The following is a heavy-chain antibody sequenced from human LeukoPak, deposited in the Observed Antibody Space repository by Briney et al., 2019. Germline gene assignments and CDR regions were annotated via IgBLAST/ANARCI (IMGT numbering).Heavy chain of an antibody. Sequence: SETLSLTCTVSDGSISSGGYCWSWIRQHPGKGLEWIGYIYYSGSTYYNPSLKSRVTISVDTSKNQFSLKLSSVTAADTAVYYCARAYYYDSSGYYVNSYYYYGMDVWGQGTTVTVSS. V-gene: IGHV4-31*03. CDR1: DGSISSGGYC. J-gene: IGHJ6*02. D-gene: IGHD3-22*01. CDR3: ARAYYYDSSGYYVNSYYYYGMDV. CDR2: IYYSGST.